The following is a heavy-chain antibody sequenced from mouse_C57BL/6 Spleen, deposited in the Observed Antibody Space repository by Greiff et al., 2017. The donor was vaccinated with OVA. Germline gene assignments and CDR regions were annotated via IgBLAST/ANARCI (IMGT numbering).Heavy chain of an antibody. V-gene: IGHV1-55*01. Sequence: VQLQQPGAELVKPGASVKMSCKASGYTFTSYWLTGVKRGPGQVLEWIGDIYPGSGSTNYNGKFKSKATLTVDTSSSTAYMQLSSLTSEDSAVYYCAREGSKGFAYWGQGTLVTVSA. CDR1: GYTFTSYW. J-gene: IGHJ3*01. CDR2: IYPGSGST. D-gene: IGHD3-3*01. CDR3: AREGSKGFAY.